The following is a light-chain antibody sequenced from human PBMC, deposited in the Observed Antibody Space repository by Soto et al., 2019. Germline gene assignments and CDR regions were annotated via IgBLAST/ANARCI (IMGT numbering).Light chain of an antibody. CDR3: QSYDSSLSGSRV. V-gene: IGLV2-8*01. Sequence: QSALTQPPSASGSLGSSVTISCTGTSSDVGGHKYVSWYQHHPGKAPKLILFEVSQRPSGVPHRFSGSKSGNTASLTVSGLQAEDEADYYCQSYDSSLSGSRVFGGGTKLTVL. J-gene: IGLJ2*01. CDR1: SSDVGGHKY. CDR2: EVS.